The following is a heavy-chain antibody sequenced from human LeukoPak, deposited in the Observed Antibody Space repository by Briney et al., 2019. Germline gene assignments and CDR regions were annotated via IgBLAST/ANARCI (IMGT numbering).Heavy chain of an antibody. CDR2: IHYSGNT. Sequence: SSETLSLTCSVSGDSISSYYWSWIRQPPGKGLEWIGFIHYSGNTNYNPSLKSRVTISVDTSKNQFSLQLNSVTAADTAVYYCVRHDGRGGATMGALDSWGQGSLVTVSS. CDR3: VRHDGRGGATMGALDS. J-gene: IGHJ4*02. D-gene: IGHD5-12*01. CDR1: GDSISSYY. V-gene: IGHV4-59*08.